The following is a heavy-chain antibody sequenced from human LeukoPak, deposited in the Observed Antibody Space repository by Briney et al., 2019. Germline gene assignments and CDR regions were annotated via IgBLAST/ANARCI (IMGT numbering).Heavy chain of an antibody. D-gene: IGHD6-13*01. J-gene: IGHJ4*02. V-gene: IGHV3-30*02. CDR3: AKDGRSSSWCFDY. CDR2: IWYDGSNK. CDR1: GFTFSSYA. Sequence: GGSLRLSCAASGFTFSSYAMHWVRQAPGKGLEWVAVIWYDGSNKYYADSVKGRFTISRDNSKNTLYLQMNSLRAEDTAVYYCAKDGRSSSWCFDYWGQGTLVTVSS.